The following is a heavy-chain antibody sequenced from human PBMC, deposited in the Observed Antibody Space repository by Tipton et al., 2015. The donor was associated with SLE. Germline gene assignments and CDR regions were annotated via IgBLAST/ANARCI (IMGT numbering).Heavy chain of an antibody. V-gene: IGHV4-39*07. Sequence: TLSLTCTVSGGSIRSSTYYWGWIRQPPGKGLEWIGSLDYSGSTYYNPSLKSRINISVDTSKNQFSRKLSSVTAADTAVYYCARAVGDTSGYLDYWGRETLVTVSS. CDR3: ARAVGDTSGYLDY. CDR1: GGSIRSSTYY. CDR2: LDYSGST. D-gene: IGHD3-22*01. J-gene: IGHJ4*02.